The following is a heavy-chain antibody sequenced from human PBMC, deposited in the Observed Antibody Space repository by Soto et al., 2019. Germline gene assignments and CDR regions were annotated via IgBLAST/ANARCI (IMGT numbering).Heavy chain of an antibody. CDR1: GGTFSSYA. CDR2: IIPISETT. CDR3: ARSQGSSTSLEIYYYYYYGMDV. J-gene: IGHJ6*02. Sequence: QVQLVQSGAEVKKPGSSVKVSCKASGGTFSSYAISWARQAPGQGLEWMGGIIPISETTNYAQKFQGRVTITADESKSTAYLVLSSLRSEDTAVYYCARSQGSSTSLEIYYYYYYGMDVGGQGTTVTVSS. V-gene: IGHV1-69*01. D-gene: IGHD2-2*01.